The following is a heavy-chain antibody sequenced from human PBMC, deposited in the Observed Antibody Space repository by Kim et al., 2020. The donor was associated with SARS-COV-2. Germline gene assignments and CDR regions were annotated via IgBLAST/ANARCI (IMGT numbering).Heavy chain of an antibody. J-gene: IGHJ4*02. D-gene: IGHD5-18*01. Sequence: SETLSLTCTVSGGSISSYYWSWIRQPPGKGLEWIGYIYYSGSTNYNPSLKSRVTISVDTSKNQFSLKLSSVTAADTAVYYCARNRYGFGFDFWGQGILV. CDR1: GGSISSYY. CDR3: ARNRYGFGFDF. CDR2: IYYSGST. V-gene: IGHV4-59*01.